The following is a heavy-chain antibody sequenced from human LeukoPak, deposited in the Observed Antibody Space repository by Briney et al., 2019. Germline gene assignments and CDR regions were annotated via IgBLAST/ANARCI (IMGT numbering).Heavy chain of an antibody. D-gene: IGHD6-19*01. Sequence: SETLSLTFAVYGGSFSGYYWSWIRQPPGKGLEWIGEINHSGSTNYNSSLKSRVTISVDTSKNQFSLKLSSVTAADTAVYYCARDIAVAFFDYWGQGTLVTVSS. J-gene: IGHJ4*02. CDR1: GGSFSGYY. CDR2: INHSGST. V-gene: IGHV4-34*01. CDR3: ARDIAVAFFDY.